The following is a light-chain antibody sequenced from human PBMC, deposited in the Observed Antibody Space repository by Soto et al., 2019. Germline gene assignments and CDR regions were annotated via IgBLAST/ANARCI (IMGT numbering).Light chain of an antibody. CDR2: AAS. J-gene: IGKJ1*01. Sequence: IVLTQSPGTLSLSPGASATLSCRASQNVDSTSLAWYQQKPGQVPRLLIYAASTRATGIPARFSGSGSETEFTLTISSLQSEDFAVYYCHQYHNWPWTFGQGTKVDIK. V-gene: IGKV3-15*01. CDR3: HQYHNWPWT. CDR1: QNVDST.